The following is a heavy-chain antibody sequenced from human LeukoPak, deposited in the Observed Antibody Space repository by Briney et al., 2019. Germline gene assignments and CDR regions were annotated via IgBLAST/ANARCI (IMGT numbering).Heavy chain of an antibody. CDR1: GFTFSSYS. CDR2: INNDGSDT. Sequence: PGGSLRLSCAASGFTFSSYSMNWVRQAPGKGLVWVARINNDGSDTSHADSVEGRFTISRDNAENTLYLQMNSLRVENTAMYFCARNNWGIDDWGQGTLVTVSS. CDR3: ARNNWGIDD. V-gene: IGHV3-74*01. D-gene: IGHD7-27*01. J-gene: IGHJ4*02.